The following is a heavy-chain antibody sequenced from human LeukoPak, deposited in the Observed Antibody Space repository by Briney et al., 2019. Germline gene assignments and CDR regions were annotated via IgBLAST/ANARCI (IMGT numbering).Heavy chain of an antibody. CDR1: DGAIAGYS. Sequence: PSETLSLTCTVSDGAIAGYSWSWIRQPPGKGLEWIGYIYYSGSTNYNPSLKSRVTISVDTSKNQFSLKLSSVTAADTAVYYCARAHPRGTVDYWGQGTLVTVSS. J-gene: IGHJ4*02. CDR2: IYYSGST. D-gene: IGHD1-1*01. V-gene: IGHV4-59*01. CDR3: ARAHPRGTVDY.